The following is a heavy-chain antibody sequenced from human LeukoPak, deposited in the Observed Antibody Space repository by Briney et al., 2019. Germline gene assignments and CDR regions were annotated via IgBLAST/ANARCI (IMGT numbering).Heavy chain of an antibody. Sequence: ASVKVSCKASGYTFTSYGISWVRQAPGQGLEWMGWISAYNGNTNYAQKLQGRVTMTTDTSTSTAYTELRSLRSDDTAVYYCARGGDYYDSSGYSRLFDYWGQGTLVTVSS. V-gene: IGHV1-18*01. CDR2: ISAYNGNT. J-gene: IGHJ4*02. CDR1: GYTFTSYG. CDR3: ARGGDYYDSSGYSRLFDY. D-gene: IGHD3-22*01.